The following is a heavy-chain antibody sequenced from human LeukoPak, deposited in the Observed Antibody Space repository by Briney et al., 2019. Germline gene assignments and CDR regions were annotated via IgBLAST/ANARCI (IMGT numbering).Heavy chain of an antibody. Sequence: GGSLRLSCAGTGIIFTTYSMNWVRQAPGKGLEWVSYITGSSSSMYYADSVKGRFSISRDNAKNSLYLQMDSLRAEDTAVYYCARDHGDRAMIYGMDVWGQGTTVTVSS. J-gene: IGHJ6*02. CDR3: ARDHGDRAMIYGMDV. V-gene: IGHV3-48*04. D-gene: IGHD4-17*01. CDR1: GIIFTTYS. CDR2: ITGSSSSM.